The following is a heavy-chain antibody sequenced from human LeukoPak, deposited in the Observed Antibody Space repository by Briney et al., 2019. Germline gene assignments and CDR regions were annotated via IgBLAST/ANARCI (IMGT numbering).Heavy chain of an antibody. J-gene: IGHJ4*02. CDR2: IRYDGNTK. CDR1: GFTFNSNG. Sequence: QPGGSLRLSCAASGFTFNSNGMHWVRQAPGKGLEWVAFIRYDGNTKYYPDSVKGRFTISRDNSKNTLYLQMNSLRGDDTAVYYCARDPQYSYDDSGTFDSWGQGTLVTVSS. CDR3: ARDPQYSYDDSGTFDS. V-gene: IGHV3-30*02. D-gene: IGHD3-22*01.